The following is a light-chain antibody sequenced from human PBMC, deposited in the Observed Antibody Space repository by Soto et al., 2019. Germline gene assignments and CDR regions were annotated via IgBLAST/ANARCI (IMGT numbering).Light chain of an antibody. CDR3: AAWDASLNGVI. CDR2: SNT. Sequence: QPVLTQPPSASGTPGQRVTISCSGSSSNIGINTVNWYQQLPGMAPQLLISSNTQRPPGVPERFSGSKSGTSASLAISGLQSEDGAVYYCAAWDASLNGVIFGGGTKVTVL. CDR1: SSNIGINT. V-gene: IGLV1-44*01. J-gene: IGLJ2*01.